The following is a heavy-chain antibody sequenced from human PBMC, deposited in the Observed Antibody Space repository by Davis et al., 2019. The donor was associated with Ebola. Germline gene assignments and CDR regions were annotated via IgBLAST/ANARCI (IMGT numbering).Heavy chain of an antibody. CDR2: ITRDSSAT. CDR1: GFTFNTYS. V-gene: IGHV3-48*02. Sequence: GESLKISCAASGFTFNTYSMHWVRQAPGKGLEWVSYITRDSSATYYADAVKGRFTISRDDVKNSLYLQMDSLRDEDRAVYYCARGVDYGFDIWGQGTMVIVSS. CDR3: ARGVDYGFDI. J-gene: IGHJ3*02. D-gene: IGHD2-21*02.